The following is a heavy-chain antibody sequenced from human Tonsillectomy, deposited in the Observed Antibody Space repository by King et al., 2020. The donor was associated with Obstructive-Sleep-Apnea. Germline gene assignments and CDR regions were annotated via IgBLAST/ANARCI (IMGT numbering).Heavy chain of an antibody. CDR2: ISSSSSYI. Sequence: VQLVESGGGLVKPGGSLRLSCAASGFTFSSYSMNWVRQAPGKGLEWVSSISSSSSYIYYADSVKGRFTISRDNAKNSLYLQMNSLRAEGPAVYYCVETSVKGQSTIPRDKAKNSLYLQMNSLGAEDTAVYYCARESTTGTALDYWGQGTLVTVSS. V-gene: IGHV3-21*01. CDR1: GFTFSSYS. CDR3: VETSVKGQSTIPRDKAKNSLYLQMNSLGAEDTAVYYCARESTTGTALDY. D-gene: IGHD3-10*01. J-gene: IGHJ4*02.